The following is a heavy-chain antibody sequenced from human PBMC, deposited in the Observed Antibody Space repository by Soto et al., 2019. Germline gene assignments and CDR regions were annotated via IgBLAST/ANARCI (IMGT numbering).Heavy chain of an antibody. CDR1: GYSLSKLS. J-gene: IGHJ4*02. V-gene: IGHV1-24*01. D-gene: IGHD1-1*01. CDR2: FDPEDGKT. CDR3: ANNGDFDAFDF. Sequence: ASVKVSCKVSGYSLSKLSMNWVRQAPGKGLEWMGGFDPEDGKTTYAQKFQGRVTLTEDTSTDTAYMDLSSLTSEDTAVYYRANNGDFDAFDFWGQGTRVTVSS.